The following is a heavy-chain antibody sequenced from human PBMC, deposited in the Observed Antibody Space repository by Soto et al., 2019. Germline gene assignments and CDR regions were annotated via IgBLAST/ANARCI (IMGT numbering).Heavy chain of an antibody. V-gene: IGHV3-30-3*01. Sequence: PGGSLRLSCAASGFTFSSYAMHWVRQAPGKGLEWVAVISYDGSNKYYADSVKGRFTISRDNSKNTLYLQMNSLRAEDTAVYYCERVPPYSSGWYTGNFDYWGKGT. D-gene: IGHD6-19*01. CDR1: GFTFSSYA. J-gene: IGHJ4*02. CDR2: ISYDGSNK. CDR3: ERVPPYSSGWYTGNFDY.